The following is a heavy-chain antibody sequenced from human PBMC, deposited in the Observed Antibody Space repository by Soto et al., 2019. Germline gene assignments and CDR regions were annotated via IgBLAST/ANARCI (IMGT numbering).Heavy chain of an antibody. Sequence: SQTLSLTCAISGDSVSSNSAAWNWIRQSPSRGLEWLGRTYYRSKWYNDYAVSEKSRITINPDTSKNQVSLQLNSVTPEDTAVYYCARGDSSGWYGGGYWGQGTLVTGSS. CDR3: ARGDSSGWYGGGY. D-gene: IGHD6-19*01. V-gene: IGHV6-1*01. CDR2: TYYRSKWYN. CDR1: GDSVSSNSAA. J-gene: IGHJ4*02.